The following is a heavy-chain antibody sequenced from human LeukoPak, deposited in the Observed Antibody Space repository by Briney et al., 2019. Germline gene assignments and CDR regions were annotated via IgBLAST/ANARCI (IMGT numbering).Heavy chain of an antibody. J-gene: IGHJ3*02. CDR1: GGSISSSSYY. D-gene: IGHD5-18*01. Sequence: KASETLSLTCTVSGGSISSSSYYWGWIRQPPGKGLEWIGTIYYSGSTYYNPSLKSRVTISVDTSKNQFSLKLSSVTAADTAVYYCARDATWIQLWSPTGHAFDIWGQGTMVTVSS. V-gene: IGHV4-39*07. CDR2: IYYSGST. CDR3: ARDATWIQLWSPTGHAFDI.